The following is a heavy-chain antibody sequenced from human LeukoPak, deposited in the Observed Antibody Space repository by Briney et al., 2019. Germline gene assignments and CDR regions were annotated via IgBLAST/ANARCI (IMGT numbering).Heavy chain of an antibody. V-gene: IGHV4-34*01. Sequence: PSETLSLTCAVYGGSFSGYYWSWIRQPPGKGLEWIGEINHSGSTNYNPSLKSRVTISVDTSKNQFSLKLSSVTAADTAVYYCARGMTTVTGYYGYWGQGTLVTVSS. CDR3: ARGMTTVTGYYGY. CDR1: GGSFSGYY. CDR2: INHSGST. D-gene: IGHD4-11*01. J-gene: IGHJ4*02.